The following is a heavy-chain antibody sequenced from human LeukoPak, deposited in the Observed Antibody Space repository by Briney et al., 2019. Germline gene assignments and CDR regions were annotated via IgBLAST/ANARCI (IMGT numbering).Heavy chain of an antibody. CDR2: MSESGST. Sequence: WETLSLTCTVSGGSISFCHWSWIRQSPGKELEWIGDMSESGSTKYFPSFKSRVLIFVDTSNQFSLTLNAVTAADTAVYFCARAGSGWYGGSLFEFWGPGALVAVSS. CDR3: ARAGSGWYGGSLFEF. D-gene: IGHD6-13*01. J-gene: IGHJ4*02. V-gene: IGHV4-59*01. CDR1: GGSISFCH.